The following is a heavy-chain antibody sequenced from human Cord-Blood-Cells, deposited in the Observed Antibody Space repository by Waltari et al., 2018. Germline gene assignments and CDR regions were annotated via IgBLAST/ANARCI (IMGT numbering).Heavy chain of an antibody. D-gene: IGHD4-17*01. V-gene: IGHV1-18*04. CDR1: GYTFTSYC. J-gene: IGHJ2*01. CDR2: IRAENGNT. CDR3: ARSLTIRATVTTWYFDL. Sequence: QVQLVQSGAEVKKPGASVKVSCKASGYTFTSYCISWVRQAPGQGLEWMGWIRAENGNTNYAQKLQGRVTMTTDTSTRTAYMELRSRRSDDTAVYYCARSLTIRATVTTWYFDLWGRVTLVTVSS.